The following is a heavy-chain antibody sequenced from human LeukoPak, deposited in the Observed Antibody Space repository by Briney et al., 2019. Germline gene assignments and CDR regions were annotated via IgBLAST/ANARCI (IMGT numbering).Heavy chain of an antibody. D-gene: IGHD4-17*01. CDR1: GFTFSSYS. J-gene: IGHJ4*02. V-gene: IGHV3-21*01. CDR3: ARVQYGDYGNVDY. CDR2: ISSSSSYI. Sequence: GGSLRLSCAASGFTFSSYSMNWVRQAPGKGPEWVSSISSSSSYIYYADSMKGRFTISRDNAKNSLYLQMNSLRAEDTAVYYCARVQYGDYGNVDYWGQGTLVTVSS.